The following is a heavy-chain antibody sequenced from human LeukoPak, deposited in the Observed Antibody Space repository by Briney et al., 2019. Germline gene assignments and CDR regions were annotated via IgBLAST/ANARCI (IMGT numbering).Heavy chain of an antibody. CDR1: GGSISSYY. V-gene: IGHV4-59*01. J-gene: IGHJ5*02. D-gene: IGHD6-19*01. CDR3: ARDGDGGYTSGWYWFDP. CDR2: IYYSGST. Sequence: SETLSLTCTVSGGSISSYYWSWIRQPPGKGLEWIGNIYYSGSTNYDPSVKSRVTISVDTSKNQFSLKLSSVTAADTAVYYCARDGDGGYTSGWYWFDPWGQGTLDTISS.